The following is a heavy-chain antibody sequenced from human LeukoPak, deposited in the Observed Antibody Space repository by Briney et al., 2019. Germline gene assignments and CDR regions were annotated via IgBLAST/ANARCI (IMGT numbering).Heavy chain of an antibody. J-gene: IGHJ4*02. CDR3: ARAVIIFGAAVAKGFDC. CDR1: GGSSSTYY. Sequence: TPSETLPLTCTVSGGSSSTYYWSWIRQPPGKGLEWIGYIYYSGSTDYSPSLKSRVTMSLDTSKNQFSLNLNSVTAADTAVYYCARAVIIFGAAVAKGFDCWGQGTLVTVSS. CDR2: IYYSGST. D-gene: IGHD3-3*01. V-gene: IGHV4-59*01.